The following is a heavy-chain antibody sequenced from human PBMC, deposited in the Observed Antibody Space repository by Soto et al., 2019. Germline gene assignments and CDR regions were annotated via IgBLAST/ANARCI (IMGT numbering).Heavy chain of an antibody. CDR3: ARGTGMVRGVNRSRFYYYYGMDV. V-gene: IGHV1-2*04. CDR1: GYTFTGYY. D-gene: IGHD3-10*01. J-gene: IGHJ6*02. Sequence: ASVKVSCKASGYTFTGYYMHWVRQAPGQGLGWMGWINPNSGGTNYAQKLQGWVTMTRDTSISTAYMELSRLRSDDTALYYCARGTGMVRGVNRSRFYYYYGMDVWGQGTTVTVSS. CDR2: INPNSGGT.